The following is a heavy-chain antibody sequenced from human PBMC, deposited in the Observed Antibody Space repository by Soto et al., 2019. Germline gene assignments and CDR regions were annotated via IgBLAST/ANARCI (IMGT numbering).Heavy chain of an antibody. D-gene: IGHD2-2*01. V-gene: IGHV3-48*01. CDR3: ARADRYCTSTNCYYYFDY. CDR2: ISSRSSSF. CDR1: GFTFSSYS. J-gene: IGHJ4*02. Sequence: GGSLRLSCAASGFTFSSYSMNWVRQAPGEGLEWVSFISSRSSSFYYADSVKGRFTISRDNAKNPLYLQMNSLRAEDTAVYYCARADRYCTSTNCYYYFDYWGQGTLVTVSS.